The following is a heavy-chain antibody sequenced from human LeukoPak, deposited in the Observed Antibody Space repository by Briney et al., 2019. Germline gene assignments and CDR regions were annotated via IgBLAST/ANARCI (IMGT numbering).Heavy chain of an antibody. J-gene: IGHJ5*02. CDR1: GFTFSSYS. CDR2: ISSSSSTI. Sequence: GGSLRLSCAGSGFTFSSYSMNWVRQAPGKGLEWVSYISSSSSTIHYADSVKGRFTISRDNSKNTLYLQMNSLRAEDTAVYYCARDYGSGSYYIRKNWFDPWGQGTLVTVSS. D-gene: IGHD3-10*01. CDR3: ARDYGSGSYYIRKNWFDP. V-gene: IGHV3-48*01.